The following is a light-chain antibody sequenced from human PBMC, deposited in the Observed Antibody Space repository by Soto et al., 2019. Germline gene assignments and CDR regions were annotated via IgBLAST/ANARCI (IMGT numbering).Light chain of an antibody. CDR2: GAS. V-gene: IGKV3-20*01. J-gene: IGKJ1*01. Sequence: PGDRATLSCRASQSFSSTYFAWYQQKPGQAPRLLIYGASSRATGLPDRFSGSASGTDFPLTSSRLEPEVFAVYYCQQYASSVTFGQGTKVEIK. CDR3: QQYASSVT. CDR1: QSFSSTY.